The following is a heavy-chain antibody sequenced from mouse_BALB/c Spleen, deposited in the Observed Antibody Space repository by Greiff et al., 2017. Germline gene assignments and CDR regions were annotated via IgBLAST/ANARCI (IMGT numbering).Heavy chain of an antibody. CDR2: ISSGSSTI. D-gene: IGHD2-13*01. J-gene: IGHJ3*01. Sequence: DVQLVESGGGLVQPGGSRKLSCAASGFTFSSFGMHWVRQAPEKGLEWVAYISSGSSTIYYADTVKGRFTISRDNPKNTLFLQMTSLRSEDTAMYYCARSDYSYWGQGTLVTVSA. V-gene: IGHV5-17*02. CDR3: ARSDYSY. CDR1: GFTFSSFG.